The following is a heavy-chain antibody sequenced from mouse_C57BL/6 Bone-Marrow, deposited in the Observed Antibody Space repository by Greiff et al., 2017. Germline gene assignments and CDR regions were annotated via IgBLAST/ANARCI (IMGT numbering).Heavy chain of an antibody. J-gene: IGHJ2*01. V-gene: IGHV1-82*01. CDR2: IYPGDGDT. Sequence: VQGVESGPELVKPGASVKISCKASGYAFSSSWMNWVKQRPGKGLEWIGRIYPGDGDTNYNGKFKGKATLTADKSSSTAYMQLSSLTSEDSAVYFCAFITRDYWGQGTTLTVSS. D-gene: IGHD1-1*01. CDR1: GYAFSSSW. CDR3: AFITRDY.